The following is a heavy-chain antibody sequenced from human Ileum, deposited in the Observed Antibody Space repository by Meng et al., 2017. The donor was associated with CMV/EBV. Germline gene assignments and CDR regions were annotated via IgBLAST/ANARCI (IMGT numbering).Heavy chain of an antibody. CDR3: ADAPSDY. Sequence: SETLSLTCTVSGGPISGVSGWSWVRQSPGKGLAGIGEIYHTGSTNYNSSLKNRVTISIDKSKNQFSLKLTSVTAADTAVYCCADAPSDYWGQGRLVTVSS. J-gene: IGHJ4*02. V-gene: IGHV4-4*01. CDR1: GGPISGVSG. CDR2: IYHTGST.